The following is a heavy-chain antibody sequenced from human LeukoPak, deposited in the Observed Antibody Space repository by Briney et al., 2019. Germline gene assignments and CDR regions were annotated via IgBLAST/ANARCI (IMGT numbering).Heavy chain of an antibody. J-gene: IGHJ4*02. CDR3: ASGALRGWLPRYCSGGSCYALGY. CDR2: IYYSGST. D-gene: IGHD2-15*01. V-gene: IGHV4-59*01. CDR1: GGSISSYY. Sequence: SETLSLTCTVSGGSISSYYWSWIRQPSGKGLEWIGYIYYSGSTNYNPSLKSRVTISVDTSKNQFSLKLSSVTAADTAVYYCASGALRGWLPRYCSGGSCYALGYWGQGTLVTVSS.